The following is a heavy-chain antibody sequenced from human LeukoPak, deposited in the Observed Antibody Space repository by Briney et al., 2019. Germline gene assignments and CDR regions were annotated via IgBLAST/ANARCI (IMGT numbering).Heavy chain of an antibody. D-gene: IGHD2-2*01. CDR2: ISNSGGNT. CDR1: GFTFSSYA. J-gene: IGHJ4*02. CDR3: AKGGCSSTSCYLSY. Sequence: GGSLRPSCAASGFTFSSYAMGWVRQAPGKGLEWVSSISNSGGNTYYADSVKGRFTASRDNSKNTLYLQVNSLRAEDTAVYYCAKGGCSSTSCYLSYWGQGTLVTVSS. V-gene: IGHV3-23*01.